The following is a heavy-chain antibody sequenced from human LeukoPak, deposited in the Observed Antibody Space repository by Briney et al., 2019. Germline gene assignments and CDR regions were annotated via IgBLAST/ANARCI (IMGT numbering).Heavy chain of an antibody. J-gene: IGHJ4*02. V-gene: IGHV3-30*14. CDR3: AGGGEAARSLAY. Sequence: GGSLRLSCAASGFTFSNYAMHWVRQAPGKGLEWVAVISYDGSNKFYADSMKGRFTISRDNSKSTLFVYLQMNSLRTDDTALYYCAGGGEAARSLAYWGQGALVTVSS. CDR1: GFTFSNYA. CDR2: ISYDGSNK. D-gene: IGHD6-6*01.